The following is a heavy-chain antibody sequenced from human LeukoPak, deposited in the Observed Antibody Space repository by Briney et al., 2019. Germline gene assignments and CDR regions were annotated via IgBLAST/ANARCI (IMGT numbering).Heavy chain of an antibody. J-gene: IGHJ5*01. CDR3: ARDNWVDC. Sequence: PGGSLRLSCAASGLTFSKYSMTWVRQAPGKGLEWVSFIDTSSTTMYYTDSVKGRFTISRDNAKNSLYLQMNSLEVEDTAIYYCARDNWVDCWGQGTLVTVSS. CDR1: GLTFSKYS. V-gene: IGHV3-48*04. CDR2: IDTSSTTM.